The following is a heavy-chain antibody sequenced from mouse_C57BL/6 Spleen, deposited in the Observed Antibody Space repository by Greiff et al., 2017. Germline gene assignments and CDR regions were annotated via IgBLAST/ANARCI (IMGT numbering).Heavy chain of an antibody. CDR3: ARRKAGPYYFDY. Sequence: VQLQQPGAELVKPGASVKLSCKASGYTFTSYWMQWVKQRPGQGLEWIGEIDPSDSYTNYNQKFKGKATLTVDTSSSTAYMQLSSLTSEDSAVYYCARRKAGPYYFDYWGQGTTLTVSS. D-gene: IGHD3-2*02. V-gene: IGHV1-50*01. J-gene: IGHJ2*01. CDR1: GYTFTSYW. CDR2: IDPSDSYT.